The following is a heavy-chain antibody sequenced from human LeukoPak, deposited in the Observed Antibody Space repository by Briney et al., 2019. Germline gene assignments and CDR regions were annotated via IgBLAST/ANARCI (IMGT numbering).Heavy chain of an antibody. CDR3: ARDTQVNWFDP. CDR2: IYYSGST. CDR1: GGSISSSSYY. Sequence: SETLSHTCTVSGGSISSSSYYWGWIRQPPGKGLEWIGSIYYSGSTYYNPSLKSRVTISVDTSKNQFSLKLSSVTAADTAVYYCARDTQVNWFDPWGQGTLVTVSS. V-gene: IGHV4-39*07. J-gene: IGHJ5*02.